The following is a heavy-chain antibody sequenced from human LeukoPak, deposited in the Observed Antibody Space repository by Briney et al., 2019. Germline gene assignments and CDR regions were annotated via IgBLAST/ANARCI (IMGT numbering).Heavy chain of an antibody. V-gene: IGHV3-23*01. CDR3: SYYHFWSGYYGGGD. CDR2: ISGSGGST. Sequence: PGGSLRLSCAASGFTFSSYAVSWVRQAPGKGLEWVSAISGSGGSTYYADSVRGRFTISRDNSKNTLYLQMNSLRAEDTAVYYCSYYHFWSGYYGGGDWGQGTLVTVSS. CDR1: GFTFSSYA. J-gene: IGHJ4*02. D-gene: IGHD3-3*01.